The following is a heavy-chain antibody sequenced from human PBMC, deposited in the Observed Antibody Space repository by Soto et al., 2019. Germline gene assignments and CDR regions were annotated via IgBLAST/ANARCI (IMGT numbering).Heavy chain of an antibody. J-gene: IGHJ5*02. CDR3: AHSEVGCSGGSCYSEHWFDP. V-gene: IGHV2-5*02. D-gene: IGHD2-15*01. CDR2: IYWDDDK. Sequence: TLVNPTQTLTLTCTFSGFSLSTSGVGVGWIRQPPGKALEWLALIYWDDDKRYSPSLKSRLTITKDTSKNQVVLTMTNMDPVDTATYYCAHSEVGCSGGSCYSEHWFDPWGQGTLVTVSS. CDR1: GFSLSTSGVG.